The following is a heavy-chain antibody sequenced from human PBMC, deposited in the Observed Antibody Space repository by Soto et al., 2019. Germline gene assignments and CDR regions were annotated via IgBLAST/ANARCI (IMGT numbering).Heavy chain of an antibody. CDR2: INPSGGST. CDR3: ARVFRKHSSGGYSDY. CDR1: GYTFTSYY. J-gene: IGHJ4*02. Sequence: QVQLVQSGAEVKKPGASVKVSCKASGYTFTSYYMHWVRQAPGQGLEWMGIINPSGGSTSYAQKFQGRVTMTRDTATSTVYMERSSLRSEDTAVYYCARVFRKHSSGGYSDYWGQGTLVTVSS. V-gene: IGHV1-46*01. D-gene: IGHD6-19*01.